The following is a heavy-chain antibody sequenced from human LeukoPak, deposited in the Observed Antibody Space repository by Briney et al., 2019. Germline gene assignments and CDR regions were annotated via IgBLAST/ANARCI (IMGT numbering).Heavy chain of an antibody. D-gene: IGHD2-15*01. CDR2: IYYSGST. CDR1: GGSISSSSYY. V-gene: IGHV4-39*07. CDR3: AREVGIVVVVAATYFDY. J-gene: IGHJ4*02. Sequence: PSETLSLTCTVSGGSISSSSYYWGWIRQPPGKGLEWIGSIYYSGSTYYNPSLKSRVTISVDTSKNQFSLKLSSVTAADTAVYYCAREVGIVVVVAATYFDYWGQGTLVTVSS.